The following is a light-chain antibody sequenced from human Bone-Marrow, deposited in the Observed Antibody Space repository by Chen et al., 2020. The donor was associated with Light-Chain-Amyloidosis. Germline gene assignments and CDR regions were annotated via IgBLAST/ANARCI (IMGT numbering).Light chain of an antibody. CDR2: DDR. CDR3: QVWDRSSDRPV. CDR1: NIGSTS. Sequence: SYVLTQPSSVSVAPGQTATIACGGNNIGSTSVHWYQQTPGQAPLLVVYDDRDRPSGIPERLSGSTSGNTATLTISRVEAGDEADYDCQVWDRSSDRPVFGGGTKLTVL. J-gene: IGLJ3*02. V-gene: IGLV3-21*02.